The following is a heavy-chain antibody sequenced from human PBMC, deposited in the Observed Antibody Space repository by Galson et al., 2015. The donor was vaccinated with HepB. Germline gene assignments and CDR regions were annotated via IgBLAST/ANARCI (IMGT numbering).Heavy chain of an antibody. CDR2: IRSKAYGGTT. CDR1: GFTFGDYA. V-gene: IGHV3-49*04. J-gene: IGHJ4*02. D-gene: IGHD3-10*01. Sequence: SLRLSCAASGFTFGDYAMSWVRQAPGKGLEWVGFIRSKAYGGTTEYAASVKGRFTISRDDSKSIAYLQMNSLKTEDTAVYYCTREPLWFGDPIPYYFDYWGQGTLVTVSS. CDR3: TREPLWFGDPIPYYFDY.